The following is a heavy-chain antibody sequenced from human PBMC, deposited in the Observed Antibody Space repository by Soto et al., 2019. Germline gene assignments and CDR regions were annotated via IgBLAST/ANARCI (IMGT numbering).Heavy chain of an antibody. Sequence: QITLKESGPSLLRPTQTLTLTCTYSGFSLSSSGVGVGWVRQPPGKALEWLTFIYLDDDKRHNLSLKTRLTITKDTSTKQVVRTMTNMDPADTATDYCARLVVVGSTYYFDSCGKGTLVIVSS. V-gene: IGHV2-5*02. J-gene: IGHJ4*02. CDR2: IYLDDDK. CDR1: GFSLSSSGVG. D-gene: IGHD3-22*01. CDR3: ARLVVVGSTYYFDS.